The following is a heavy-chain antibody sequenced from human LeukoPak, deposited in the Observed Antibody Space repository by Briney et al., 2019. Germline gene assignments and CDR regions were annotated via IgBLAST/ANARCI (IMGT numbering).Heavy chain of an antibody. CDR2: ISYDGDNK. CDR3: AKSGVVIDYYYYGMDV. J-gene: IGHJ6*02. CDR1: GFSFSDHP. Sequence: GGSLRLSCATSGFSFSDHPMHWVRQAPGKGLEWVAVISYDGDNKEYIDSVKGRFTISRDNSRNTVHLQMNSLRAEDTAVYYCAKSGVVIDYYYYGMDVWGQGTTVTVSS. D-gene: IGHD3-3*01. V-gene: IGHV3-30-3*02.